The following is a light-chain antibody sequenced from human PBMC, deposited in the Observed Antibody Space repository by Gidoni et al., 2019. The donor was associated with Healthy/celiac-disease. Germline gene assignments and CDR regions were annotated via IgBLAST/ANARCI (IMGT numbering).Light chain of an antibody. CDR2: QDS. J-gene: IGLJ2*01. V-gene: IGLV3-1*01. CDR1: KLGDKY. Sequence: ASITCSGDKLGDKYACWYQQKPGQSPVLVIYQDSKRPSGIPERFSGSNSGNTATLTISGTQAMDEADYYCQAWDSSTAVFGGGTKLTVL. CDR3: QAWDSSTAV.